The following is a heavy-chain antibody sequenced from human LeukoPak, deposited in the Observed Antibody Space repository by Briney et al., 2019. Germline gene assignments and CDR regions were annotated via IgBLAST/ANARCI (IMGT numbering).Heavy chain of an antibody. D-gene: IGHD6-6*01. CDR1: GRSISSYY. V-gene: IGHV4-59*01. J-gene: IGHJ3*02. Sequence: PSETLSLTCTVSGRSISSYYWSWIRQPPGKGLEWIGYIYYSGSTNYNPSLKSRVTISVDTSKNQFSLKLSSVTAADTAVYYCASTDSIAACPHAFDIWRQGTMVTVSS. CDR2: IYYSGST. CDR3: ASTDSIAACPHAFDI.